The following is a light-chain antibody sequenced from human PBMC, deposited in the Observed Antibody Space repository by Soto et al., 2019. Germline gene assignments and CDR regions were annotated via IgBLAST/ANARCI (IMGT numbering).Light chain of an antibody. CDR2: EVS. CDR1: SSDVGGYNY. Sequence: QSALTQPASVSGSPGQSITISCTGTSSDVGGYNYVSWYQQHPGKAPKLMIYEVSNRPSGVSNRFSGSKSGNTASLTISGLQAEEEADYFCRSYNNSRPPVVFGGGTKLTVL. CDR3: RSYNNSRPPVV. J-gene: IGLJ2*01. V-gene: IGLV2-14*01.